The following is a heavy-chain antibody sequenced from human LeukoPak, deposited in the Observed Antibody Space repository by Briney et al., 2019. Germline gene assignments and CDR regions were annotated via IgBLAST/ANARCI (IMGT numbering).Heavy chain of an antibody. Sequence: SCKASGGTFSSYSMNWVRQAPGKGLEWVSYISSSSSTIYYADSVKGRFTISRDNAKNSLYLQMNSLRAEDTAVYYCARDLTYSGSYGPGDWFDPWGQGTLVTVSS. V-gene: IGHV3-48*04. CDR3: ARDLTYSGSYGPGDWFDP. CDR2: ISSSSSTI. D-gene: IGHD1-26*01. CDR1: GGTFSSYS. J-gene: IGHJ5*02.